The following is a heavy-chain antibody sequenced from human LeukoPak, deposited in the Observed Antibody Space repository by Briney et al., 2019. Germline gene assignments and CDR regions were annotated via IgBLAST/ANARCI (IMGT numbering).Heavy chain of an antibody. CDR2: IYYSGST. V-gene: IGHV4-59*11. J-gene: IGHJ5*02. D-gene: IGHD4-11*01. CDR3: ARADYPPWFDP. Sequence: SETLSLTCTVSGGSISSHYWSWIRQPPGKGLEWIGYIYYSGSTNYNPSLKSRVTISVDTSKNQFSLKLSSVTAADTAVYYCARADYPPWFDPWGQGTLVTVSS. CDR1: GGSISSHY.